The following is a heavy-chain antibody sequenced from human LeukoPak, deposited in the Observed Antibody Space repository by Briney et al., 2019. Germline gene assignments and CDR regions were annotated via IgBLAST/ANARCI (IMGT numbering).Heavy chain of an antibody. Sequence: GGSLRLSCAASGFTFSTYWMTWVRQAPGKGLEWVANIKQDGSEKYYVDSVKGRFTISRDNAKNSLYLQMNSLRAEDTAVHYCGGGSGQPYYYYGMDVWGQGTTVTVSS. CDR2: IKQDGSEK. J-gene: IGHJ6*02. CDR3: GGGSGQPYYYYGMDV. V-gene: IGHV3-7*02. D-gene: IGHD2-15*01. CDR1: GFTFSTYW.